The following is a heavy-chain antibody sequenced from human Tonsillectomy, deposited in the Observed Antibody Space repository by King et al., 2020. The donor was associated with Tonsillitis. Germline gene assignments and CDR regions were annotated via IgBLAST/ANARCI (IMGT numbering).Heavy chain of an antibody. V-gene: IGHV1-2*02. D-gene: IGHD4-17*01. J-gene: IGHJ4*02. CDR1: GYIFTYYY. CDR2: INPKSGGT. CDR3: VREAYD. Sequence: VQLVESGAEVKKPGASVKVSCKTSGYIFTYYYMHWVRQAPGQGLEWMGWINPKSGGTISAQKFQGRVTLTRDTSINTTYMELISLTSDDTAVYYCVREAYDWGRGTLITVSS.